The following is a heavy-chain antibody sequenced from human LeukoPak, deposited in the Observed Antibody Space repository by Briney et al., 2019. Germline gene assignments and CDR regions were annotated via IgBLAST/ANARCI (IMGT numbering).Heavy chain of an antibody. D-gene: IGHD3-10*01. CDR3: ASTTYYYGSGSYFRPFDY. Sequence: VASVKVSCKASGGTFSSYAISWVRQAPGQGLEWMGGIIPIFGTANYAQKFQGRVTITADESTSTAYMELSSLRSEDTAVYYCASTTYYYGSGSYFRPFDYWGQGTLVTVSS. J-gene: IGHJ4*02. V-gene: IGHV1-69*13. CDR1: GGTFSSYA. CDR2: IIPIFGTA.